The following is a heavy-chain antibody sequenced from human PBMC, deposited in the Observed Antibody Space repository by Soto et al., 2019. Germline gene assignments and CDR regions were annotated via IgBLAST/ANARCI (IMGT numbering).Heavy chain of an antibody. Sequence: ASVKVSCKASGYTFTSYGISWVRQAPGRGLEWMGWISAYNGNTNYAQKLQGRVTMTTDTSTSTAYMELRSLRSDDTAVYYCARDMQDLRFLEWDFDFDYWGQGTLVTVSS. D-gene: IGHD3-3*01. V-gene: IGHV1-18*01. CDR1: GYTFTSYG. J-gene: IGHJ4*02. CDR3: ARDMQDLRFLEWDFDFDY. CDR2: ISAYNGNT.